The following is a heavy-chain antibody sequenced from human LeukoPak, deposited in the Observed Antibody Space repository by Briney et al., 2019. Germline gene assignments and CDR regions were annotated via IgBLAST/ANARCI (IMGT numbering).Heavy chain of an antibody. CDR2: IGAYSGDT. D-gene: IGHD2-21*01. CDR3: ARDVTSKSKVVIALDAFDI. CDR1: NSTFSG. Sequence: ASVKVSCKASNSTFSGMSWVRQAPGQGLEWMGWIGAYSGDTHYAQKVQDRVTLTADTSTNTAFMELRSLTSDDTAVYYCARDVTSKSKVVIALDAFDIWGQGTMVTVSS. V-gene: IGHV1-18*01. J-gene: IGHJ3*02.